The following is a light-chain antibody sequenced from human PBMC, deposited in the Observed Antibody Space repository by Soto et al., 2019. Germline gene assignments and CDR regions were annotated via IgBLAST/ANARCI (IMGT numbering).Light chain of an antibody. CDR3: LQQSSYPQS. V-gene: IGKV1-17*01. CDR1: QGSGNY. J-gene: IGKJ4*01. CDR2: AAS. Sequence: DVPMTQSPSSLAASVGDRVTIICRASQGSGNYVGWYQQKPGKAPKRLIYAASILESGVPPRFSGSGSGTEFPLTISTLQPEDFAVYYCLQQSSYPQSFGGGTTVEIK.